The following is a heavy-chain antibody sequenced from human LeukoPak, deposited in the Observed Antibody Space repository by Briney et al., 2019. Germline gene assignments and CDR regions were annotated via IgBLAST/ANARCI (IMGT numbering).Heavy chain of an antibody. CDR3: TTEGITMVRGVIPKGYFQH. CDR1: GFTFSSCA. J-gene: IGHJ1*01. CDR2: IKSKTDGGTT. Sequence: PGGSLRLSCAASGFTFSSCAMSWVRQAPGKGLEWVGRIKSKTDGGTTDYAAPVKGRFTISRDDSKNTLYLQMNSLKTEDTAVYYCTTEGITMVRGVIPKGYFQHWGQGTLVTVSS. D-gene: IGHD3-10*01. V-gene: IGHV3-15*01.